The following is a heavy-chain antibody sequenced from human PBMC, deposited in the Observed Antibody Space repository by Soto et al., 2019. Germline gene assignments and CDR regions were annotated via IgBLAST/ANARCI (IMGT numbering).Heavy chain of an antibody. V-gene: IGHV3-11*05. CDR1: GFTFSDYY. Sequence: PGGSLRLSCAASGFTFSDYYMSWIRQAPGKGLEWVSYITSSSSYTNYADSVKGRFTISRDNARNSLYLQMISLRAEDTAVYYCARVNGTYQFDYWGQGTLVTVSS. D-gene: IGHD2-2*01. CDR2: ITSSSSYT. CDR3: ARVNGTYQFDY. J-gene: IGHJ4*02.